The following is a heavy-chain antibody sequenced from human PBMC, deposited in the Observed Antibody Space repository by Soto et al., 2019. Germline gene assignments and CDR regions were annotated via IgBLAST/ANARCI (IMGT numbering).Heavy chain of an antibody. CDR1: GGSFSGYY. CDR2: INHSGST. CDR3: ARGVGFHTVTYDY. V-gene: IGHV4-34*01. D-gene: IGHD4-17*01. J-gene: IGHJ4*02. Sequence: SETLSLTCAVYGGSFSGYYWSWIRQPPGKGPEWIGEINHSGSTNYNPSLKSRVTISVDTSKNQFSLKLSSVTAADTAVYYCARGVGFHTVTYDYWGQGTLVTVSS.